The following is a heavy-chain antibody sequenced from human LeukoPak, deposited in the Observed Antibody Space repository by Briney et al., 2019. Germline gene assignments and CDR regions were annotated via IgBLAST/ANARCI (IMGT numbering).Heavy chain of an antibody. CDR3: AGIADGVGATRRYYFDY. J-gene: IGHJ4*02. CDR1: GGSISSYY. CDR2: IYTSGST. V-gene: IGHV4-4*07. D-gene: IGHD1-26*01. Sequence: PSETLSLTCTVSGGSISSYYWSWIRQPAGKGLEWIGRIYTSGSTNYNPSLKSRVTMSVDTSKNQFSLKLSSVTAADTAVYYCAGIADGVGATRRYYFDYWGQGTLVTVSS.